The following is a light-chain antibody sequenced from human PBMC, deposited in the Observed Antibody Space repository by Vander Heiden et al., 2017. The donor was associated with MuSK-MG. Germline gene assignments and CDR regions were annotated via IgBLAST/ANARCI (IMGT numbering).Light chain of an antibody. CDR3: AAWDDSLSGWV. V-gene: IGLV1-47*01. CDR2: RNN. CDR1: SSNIGSNY. J-gene: IGLJ3*02. Sequence: QSVLTQPPSASGTPGQRVTISCSGSSSNIGSNYVYWYQQLPGTAPKLLIFRNNPRPSGVPDRFSGSKSGPSASLAISGLRSEDEADYYCAAWDDSLSGWVFGGGTKLTVL.